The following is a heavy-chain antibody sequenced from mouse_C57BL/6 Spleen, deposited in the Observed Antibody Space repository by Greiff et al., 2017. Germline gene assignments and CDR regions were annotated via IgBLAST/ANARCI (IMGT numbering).Heavy chain of an antibody. V-gene: IGHV1-59*01. Sequence: QVQLKQPGAELVRPGTSVKLSCKASGYTFTSYWMHWVKQRPGQGLEWIGVIDPSDSYTNYNPKFKGKATLTVYTSSSTAYMQLRSLTSEDAAVYNWARSDYDDYARDYWGQGTSVTVSS. CDR2: IDPSDSYT. CDR3: ARSDYDDYARDY. CDR1: GYTFTSYW. J-gene: IGHJ4*01. D-gene: IGHD2-4*01.